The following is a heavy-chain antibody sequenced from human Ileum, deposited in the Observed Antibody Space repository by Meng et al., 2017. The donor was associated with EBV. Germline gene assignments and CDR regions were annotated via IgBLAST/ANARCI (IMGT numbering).Heavy chain of an antibody. D-gene: IGHD1-20*01. J-gene: IGHJ4*02. V-gene: IGHV3-74*01. CDR1: GFTFSSYW. CDR2: SNGDGSGS. Sequence: EVDQLESGGCLVQPGRSLSLSSAASGFTFSSYWMHWVRQAPGKGLLWVSRSNGDGSGSNYADSVKGRFTISRDNAKNTLSLQMNSLRAEDTAVYYCVRDGDNWNFDYWGQGTLVTVSS. CDR3: VRDGDNWNFDY.